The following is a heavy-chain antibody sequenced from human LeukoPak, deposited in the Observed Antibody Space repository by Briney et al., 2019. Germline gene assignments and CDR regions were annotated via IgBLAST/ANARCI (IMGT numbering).Heavy chain of an antibody. CDR2: IKQDGSEK. V-gene: IGHV3-7*01. CDR1: GFTFSSYW. D-gene: IGHD5-18*01. J-gene: IGHJ3*02. CDR3: ARAGLYTAILDFDI. Sequence: GGSLRLSCAASGFTFSSYWMSWVRQAPGKGLEWVANIKQDGSEKYYVDSVKGRFTISRDNAKNSLYLQMNSLRAEDTAVYYCARAGLYTAILDFDIWGQGTMVTVSS.